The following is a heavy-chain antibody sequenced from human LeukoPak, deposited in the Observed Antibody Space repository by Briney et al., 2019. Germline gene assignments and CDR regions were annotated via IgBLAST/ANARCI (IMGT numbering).Heavy chain of an antibody. J-gene: IGHJ4*02. D-gene: IGHD3-3*01. CDR2: INHSGST. V-gene: IGHV4-34*01. Sequence: SETLSLTCAVYGGSFSGYYWSWIRQPPGKGLEWIGEINHSGSTNYNPSLKSRVTISVDTSKNQFSLKLSSVTAADTAVYYCARERDYDFWSGYYNYWGQGTLVTVSS. CDR3: ARERDYDFWSGYYNY. CDR1: GGSFSGYY.